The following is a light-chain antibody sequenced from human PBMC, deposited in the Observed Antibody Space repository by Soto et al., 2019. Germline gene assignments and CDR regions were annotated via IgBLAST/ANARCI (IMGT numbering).Light chain of an antibody. CDR3: SSYAGSNNYWV. CDR1: SSDVGGYNY. CDR2: EVS. Sequence: QSALTQPPSASGSPGQSVTISCTGTSSDVGGYNYVSWYQQRPGKAPKLMIYEVSKRPSGVPDRFSGSKSGNTASLTVSGLQAEDEADYYCSSYAGSNNYWVFGGGTKVTVL. V-gene: IGLV2-8*01. J-gene: IGLJ3*02.